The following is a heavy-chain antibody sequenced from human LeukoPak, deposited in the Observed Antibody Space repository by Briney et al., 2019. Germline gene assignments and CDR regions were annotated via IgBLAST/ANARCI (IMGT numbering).Heavy chain of an antibody. J-gene: IGHJ2*01. CDR1: GGSISSYY. V-gene: IGHV4-59*08. CDR3: ARLSSDTRPNWYFDL. Sequence: PSETLSLTCTVSGGSISSYYWSWIRQPPGKGLEWIGYIYYSGSTNYNPSLKSRVTISVDTSKNQFSLKLSSVTAADTAVYYCARLSSDTRPNWYFDLWGRGTLVTVSS. D-gene: IGHD2-2*02. CDR2: IYYSGST.